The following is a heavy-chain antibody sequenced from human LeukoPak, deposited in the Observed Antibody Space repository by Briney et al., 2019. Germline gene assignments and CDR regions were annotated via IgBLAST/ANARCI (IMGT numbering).Heavy chain of an antibody. CDR3: ARPITVTTLGAFDI. V-gene: IGHV1-18*01. J-gene: IGHJ3*02. Sequence: ASVKVSCKASGYTFTSYGISWVRQAPGQGLEWMGWISAYNGNTNYAQKLQGRVTMTTDTSTSTAYMELRSLRSDDTAVYYCARPITVTTLGAFDIWGQGTMVTVSS. D-gene: IGHD4-17*01. CDR1: GYTFTSYG. CDR2: ISAYNGNT.